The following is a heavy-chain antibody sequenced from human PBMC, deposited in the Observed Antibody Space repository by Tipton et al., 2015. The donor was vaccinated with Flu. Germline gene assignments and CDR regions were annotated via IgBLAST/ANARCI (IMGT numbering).Heavy chain of an antibody. D-gene: IGHD3-10*01. Sequence: TLSLTCTVSGGSINSAGHYWSWIRQFPGKDLEWIGYIWHTGGTYYNPSLKSRVTISVDSSENQLSLNLTSVTAADTAVYYCARSIRGSDWFDPWGQGTQVTVSS. CDR1: GGSINSAGHY. CDR2: IWHTGGT. V-gene: IGHV4-31*03. CDR3: ARSIRGSDWFDP. J-gene: IGHJ5*02.